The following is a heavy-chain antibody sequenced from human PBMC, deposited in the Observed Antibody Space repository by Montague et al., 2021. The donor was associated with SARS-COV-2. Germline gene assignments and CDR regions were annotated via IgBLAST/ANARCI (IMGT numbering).Heavy chain of an antibody. V-gene: IGHV4-61*01. CDR3: AREVALVDHYCDY. CDR2: ISYSGRT. D-gene: IGHD5-18*01. J-gene: IGHJ4*02. Sequence: SETLSLTCTVSGDSVSSDNFHWSWIRQPPGKGLEWIGYISYSGRTKYSSSLKSRVITSLDTSKNQFSLKLSSVAAADTAVYYCAREVALVDHYCDYWGQGTRVTVSS. CDR1: GDSVSSDNFH.